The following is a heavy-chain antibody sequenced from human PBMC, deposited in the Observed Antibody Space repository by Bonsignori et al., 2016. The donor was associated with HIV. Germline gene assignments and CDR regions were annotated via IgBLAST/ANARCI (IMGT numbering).Heavy chain of an antibody. CDR2: IYASGST. CDR1: GTSINIYY. CDR3: ARDPQYSYFDN. D-gene: IGHD2-15*01. J-gene: IGHJ4*02. Sequence: SETLSLTCTVSGTSINIYYWSWIRQPAGKGLEWIGRIYASGSTNYNPSLKGRVTMSVDTSKNQFSLKLSSVTAADTAVYYCARDPQYSYFDNWGQGTLVTVSS. V-gene: IGHV4-4*07.